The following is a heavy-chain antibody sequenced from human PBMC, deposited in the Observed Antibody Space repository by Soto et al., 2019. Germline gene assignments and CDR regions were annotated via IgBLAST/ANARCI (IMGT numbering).Heavy chain of an antibody. J-gene: IGHJ4*02. CDR2: ISFDGTNK. CDR1: GLTFSTHG. D-gene: IGHD3-10*01. CDR3: AKDHGFGELSLNYFDY. V-gene: IGHV3-30*18. Sequence: PGGSLRLSCAASGLTFSTHGMHWVRQAPGKGLEWVAVISFDGTNKYYADSVKGRFTISRDNSKNTLYLEMSSLRAEDTGVYYCAKDHGFGELSLNYFDYWGQGTLVTVSS.